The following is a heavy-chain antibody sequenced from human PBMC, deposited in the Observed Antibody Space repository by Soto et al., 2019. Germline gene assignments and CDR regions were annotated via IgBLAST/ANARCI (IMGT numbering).Heavy chain of an antibody. CDR1: GFTFSSYG. J-gene: IGHJ2*01. V-gene: IGHV3-33*01. CDR2: IWYDGSNK. D-gene: IGHD6-13*01. CDR3: ARSLYSSSWYCSWYFDL. Sequence: QVQLVESGGGVVQAGRSLRLSCAASGFTFSSYGMHWVRQAPGKGLEWVAVIWYDGSNKYYADSVKGRFTISRDNSKKTLYLQMKSLRAEDTAVYYCARSLYSSSWYCSWYFDLWGRGTLVTVSS.